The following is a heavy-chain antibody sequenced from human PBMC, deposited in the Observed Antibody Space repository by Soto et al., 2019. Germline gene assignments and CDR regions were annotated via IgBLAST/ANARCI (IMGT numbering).Heavy chain of an antibody. J-gene: IGHJ5*02. CDR1: GFTFSSYE. D-gene: IGHD2-15*01. CDR2: ISSSGSTI. Sequence: EVQLVESGGGLVQPGGSLRLSCAASGFTFSSYEMNWVRQAPGKGLEWVSYISSSGSTIYYADSVKGRFTISRDNAKNSLYLQMNSLRAEDTAVYYCARGSDIVVVVAATPGLVWFDPWGQGTLVTVSS. CDR3: ARGSDIVVVVAATPGLVWFDP. V-gene: IGHV3-48*03.